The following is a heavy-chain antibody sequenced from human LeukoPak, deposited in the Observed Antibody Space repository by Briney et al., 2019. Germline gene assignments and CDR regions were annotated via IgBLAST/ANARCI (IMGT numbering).Heavy chain of an antibody. CDR1: GGSLSSYY. Sequence: PSETLSLTCAVYGGSLSSYYWSWVRQSPGKGLEWIGEMHRDGRSDYNPSLGSRVTISVDASKTQFSLYLRSMPAADVAVYYCARGIKRYYYYGLGSFPYDSWGQGSLVTVSS. J-gene: IGHJ4*02. CDR3: ARGIKRYYYYGLGSFPYDS. CDR2: MHRDGRS. D-gene: IGHD3-10*01. V-gene: IGHV4-34*01.